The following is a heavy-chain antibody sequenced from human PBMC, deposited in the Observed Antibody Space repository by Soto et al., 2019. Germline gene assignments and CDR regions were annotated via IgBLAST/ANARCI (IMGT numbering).Heavy chain of an antibody. CDR2: IYHSGST. D-gene: IGHD6-13*01. J-gene: IGHJ4*02. CDR1: GGSITSNDW. V-gene: IGHV4-4*02. CDR3: ARDRAGIAAAGLDY. Sequence: QVQLQESGPGLVKPSGTLSLTCVVSGGSITSNDWWSWVRQPPGKGLEWIGQIYHSGSTNYNPSLKSRVTISVDKSKNHFSLKLRSVTAADTDVYYCARDRAGIAAAGLDYWGQGTLVTVSS.